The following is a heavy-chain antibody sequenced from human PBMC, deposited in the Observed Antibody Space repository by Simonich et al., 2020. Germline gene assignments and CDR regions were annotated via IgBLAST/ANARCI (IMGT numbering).Heavy chain of an antibody. Sequence: EVQLVESGGGLVQPGGSLRLSCAASGFTFSSYWMSWVRQAPWKGLEWVANIKQDGSEKYYVDSVKGRFTISRDNAKNSLYLQMNSLRAEDTAVYYCACLGTGDAFDIWGQGTMVTVSS. CDR2: IKQDGSEK. CDR3: ACLGTGDAFDI. D-gene: IGHD3-9*01. CDR1: GFTFSSYW. V-gene: IGHV3-7*01. J-gene: IGHJ3*02.